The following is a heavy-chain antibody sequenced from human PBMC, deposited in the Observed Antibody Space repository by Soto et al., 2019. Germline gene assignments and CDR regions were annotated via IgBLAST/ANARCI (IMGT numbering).Heavy chain of an antibody. Sequence: EVQLVESGGGLVQPGGSLRLSCAASGFTVSSNHMSWVRQAPGKGLECVSVIYTGGTTNYAESVKGRFTISRDNSKNTLYLQMNSLRAEDTAVYYCARDSDHRYCSGGSCYSDYWGQGILVTVSS. CDR2: IYTGGTT. J-gene: IGHJ4*02. D-gene: IGHD2-15*01. CDR1: GFTVSSNH. CDR3: ARDSDHRYCSGGSCYSDY. V-gene: IGHV3-66*01.